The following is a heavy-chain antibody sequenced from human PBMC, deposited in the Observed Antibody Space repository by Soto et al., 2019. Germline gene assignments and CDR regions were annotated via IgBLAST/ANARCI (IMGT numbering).Heavy chain of an antibody. J-gene: IGHJ6*02. CDR2: MYNTGST. CDR3: ARDLWGYSGADRYALEV. CDR1: RASIGSYY. Sequence: SETLSLTCSVCRASIGSYYWRWTRESTRKGLEWIGYMYNTGSTIYNPSLKSRVTISVDTSKNQFSLKLNSVTAADTAVYYCARDLWGYSGADRYALEVCGQGTMVAVS. V-gene: IGHV4-59*01. D-gene: IGHD2-21*02.